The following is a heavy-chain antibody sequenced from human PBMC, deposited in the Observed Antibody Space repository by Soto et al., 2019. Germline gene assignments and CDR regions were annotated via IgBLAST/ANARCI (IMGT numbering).Heavy chain of an antibody. J-gene: IGHJ4*02. V-gene: IGHV1-18*01. CDR3: ARDGPPTDY. CDR2: ISAYNGHA. Sequence: QVQLVQSGAEVKKPGASVKVSCKASGYTFSSYHISWVRQAPGQGLEWMGWISAYNGHANYAEKLQGRVNMTTDTSTGTAYMELRSLRSGDTVVYSCARDGPPTDYWGQGTLVTVSS. CDR1: GYTFSSYH.